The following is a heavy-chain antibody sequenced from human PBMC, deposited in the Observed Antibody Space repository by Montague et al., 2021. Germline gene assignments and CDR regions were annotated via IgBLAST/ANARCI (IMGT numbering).Heavy chain of an antibody. V-gene: IGHV3-74*01. CDR3: VRDGADCDFDY. D-gene: IGHD2-21*02. CDR2: IVGDGHYN. J-gene: IGHJ4*02. CDR1: GFTFSHFW. Sequence: SLSLSFAASGFTFSHFWMHWVRQAPGKGLVWVSRIVGDGHYNNYVDSVQGRFTVSRDNAENSLYLQMDGLRVGDTAVYYCVRDGADCDFDYWGQGTLVTVSS.